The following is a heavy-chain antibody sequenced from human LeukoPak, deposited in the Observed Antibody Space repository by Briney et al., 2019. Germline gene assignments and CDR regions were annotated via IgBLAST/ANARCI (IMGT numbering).Heavy chain of an antibody. J-gene: IGHJ6*02. Sequence: GGSLRLSCVASGFTFSSYAMSWVRQAPGKGLEWVANIKYDGGERYYVDSVKGRFTISRDNSKNTLYLQMNSLRAEDTAVYYCAKGYRDYYYYYGMDVWGQGTTVTVSS. D-gene: IGHD2-2*02. CDR1: GFTFSSYA. V-gene: IGHV3-7*01. CDR3: AKGYRDYYYYYGMDV. CDR2: IKYDGGER.